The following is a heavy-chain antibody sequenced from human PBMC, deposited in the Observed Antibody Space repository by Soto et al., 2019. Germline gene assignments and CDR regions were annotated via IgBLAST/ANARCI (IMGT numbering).Heavy chain of an antibody. CDR1: GGSISSSSYY. V-gene: IGHV4-39*01. CDR2: IYYMGST. J-gene: IGHJ4*02. CDR3: ARLDDSSVYHYVFDH. Sequence: SETLSLTCTVSGGSISSSSYYWGWIRQPPGKGLEWIGSIYYMGSTYYNPSLKSRVTISVDTSKNQFSLKLSSVTAADTAVYYCARLDDSSVYHYVFDHWRQGTLVT. D-gene: IGHD3-22*01.